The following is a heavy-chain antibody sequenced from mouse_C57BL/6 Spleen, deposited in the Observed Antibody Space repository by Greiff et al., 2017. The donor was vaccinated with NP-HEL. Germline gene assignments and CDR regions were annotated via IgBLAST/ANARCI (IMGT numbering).Heavy chain of an antibody. CDR3: ARSDYDYRYYAMDY. V-gene: IGHV1-64*01. J-gene: IGHJ4*01. CDR1: GYTFTSYW. CDR2: IHPNSGST. Sequence: QVQLQQPGAELVKPGASVTLSCKASGYTFTSYWMHWVKQRPGQGLEWIGMIHPNSGSTNYNEKFKSKATLTVDKSSSTAYMQLSSLTSEDSAVYYCARSDYDYRYYAMDYWGQGTSVTVSS. D-gene: IGHD2-4*01.